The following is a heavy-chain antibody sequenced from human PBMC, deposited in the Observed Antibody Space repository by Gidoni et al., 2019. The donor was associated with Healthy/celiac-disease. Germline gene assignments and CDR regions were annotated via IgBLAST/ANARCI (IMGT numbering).Heavy chain of an antibody. CDR1: GFSLSTSGVG. D-gene: IGHD4-17*01. V-gene: IGHV2-5*02. CDR2: IYWDDDK. CDR3: AHAIYWAPYYGGNSENAFDI. Sequence: QITLKESGPTLVKPTQTLTLTCTFSGFSLSTSGVGVGWIRQPPGKALEWLALIYWDDDKRYSPSLKSRLTITKDTSKNQVVLTMTNMDPVDTATYYCAHAIYWAPYYGGNSENAFDIWGQGTMVTVSS. J-gene: IGHJ3*02.